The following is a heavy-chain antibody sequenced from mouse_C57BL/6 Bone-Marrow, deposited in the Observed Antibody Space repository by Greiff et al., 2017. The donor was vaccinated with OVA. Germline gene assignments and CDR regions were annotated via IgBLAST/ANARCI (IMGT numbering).Heavy chain of an antibody. CDR2: IDPSDSET. D-gene: IGHD2-3*01. V-gene: IGHV1-52*01. J-gene: IGHJ1*03. CDR1: GYTFTSYW. Sequence: QVQLQQSGAELVRPGSSVKLSCKASGYTFTSYWMHWVKQRPIQGLEWIGNIDPSDSETHYNQKFKDKATLTVDKSSSTAYMQLSSLTSEDSAVYYCAMALYDGYWYFDVWGTGTTVTVSS. CDR3: AMALYDGYWYFDV.